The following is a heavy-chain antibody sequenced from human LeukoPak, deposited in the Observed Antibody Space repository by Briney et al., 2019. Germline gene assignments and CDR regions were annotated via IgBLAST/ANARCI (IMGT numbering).Heavy chain of an antibody. J-gene: IGHJ4*02. V-gene: IGHV3-73*01. D-gene: IGHD5-24*01. CDR3: TSLDGFKLPIMDY. CDR1: GFTFSGSA. CDR2: IRSKANSYAT. Sequence: GGSLRLSCAASGFTFSGSAMHWVRQASGKGLEWVGRIRSKANSYATAYAASVKGRFTISRDDSKNTAYLQMNSLKTEDTAVYYCTSLDGFKLPIMDYWGQGTLVTVSS.